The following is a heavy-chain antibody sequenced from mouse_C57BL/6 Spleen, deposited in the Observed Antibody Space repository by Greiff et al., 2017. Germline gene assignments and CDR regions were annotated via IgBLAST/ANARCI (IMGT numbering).Heavy chain of an antibody. V-gene: IGHV5-4*01. Sequence: EVKVVESGGGLVKPGGSLKLSCAASGFTFSSYAMSWVRQTPEKRLEWVATISDGGSYTYYPDNVKGRFTISRDNAKNNPYLQMSHLKSEDTAMYYCARDGTGARGSFDYWGQGTTLTVSS. CDR1: GFTFSSYA. J-gene: IGHJ2*01. CDR3: ARDGTGARGSFDY. CDR2: ISDGGSYT. D-gene: IGHD4-1*01.